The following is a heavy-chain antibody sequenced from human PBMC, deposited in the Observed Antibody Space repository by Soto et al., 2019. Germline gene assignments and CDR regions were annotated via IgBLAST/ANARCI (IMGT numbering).Heavy chain of an antibody. CDR2: ISYDGSNK. V-gene: IGHV3-30*18. CDR1: GFTFSSYG. J-gene: IGHJ6*02. D-gene: IGHD2-15*01. CDR3: AKDEVVAATQDSYGMDV. Sequence: QVQLVESGGGVVQPGRSLRLSCAASGFTFSSYGMHWVRQAPGKGLEWVAVISYDGSNKYYADSVKGRFTISRDKSKNTLNLQVNGARAQDTAVYYCAKDEVVAATQDSYGMDVWGQGATVTVS.